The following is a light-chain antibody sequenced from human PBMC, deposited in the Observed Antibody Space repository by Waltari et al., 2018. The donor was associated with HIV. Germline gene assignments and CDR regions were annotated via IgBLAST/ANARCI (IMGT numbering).Light chain of an antibody. CDR1: QTVTSY. Sequence: DIQMTQSPSSLSASVGDRVTITCRASQTVTSYLNWYQQRPGKAPNLLIFAASTLQTGVPPRCNGSGSATDYTLTISSLQPEDSATYFCQQSHSIPYTFGQGTKLEIQ. J-gene: IGKJ2*01. V-gene: IGKV1-39*01. CDR3: QQSHSIPYT. CDR2: AAS.